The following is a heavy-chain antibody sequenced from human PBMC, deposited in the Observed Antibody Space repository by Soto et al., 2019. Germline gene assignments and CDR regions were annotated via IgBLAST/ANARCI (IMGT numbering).Heavy chain of an antibody. CDR3: VKEFKGAFDH. J-gene: IGHJ4*02. CDR2: IFTGGTT. V-gene: IGHV3-53*01. Sequence: EVQLVESGGGLIQPGGSLRLSCAASGFTVSSNHMSWVRQAPGKGLEWVSVIFTGGTTDYADSVKGRVTMSRDISKNTVYLQMNNLRVDDTAVYFCVKEFKGAFDHWGPGTLVTVSS. D-gene: IGHD3-10*01. CDR1: GFTVSSNH.